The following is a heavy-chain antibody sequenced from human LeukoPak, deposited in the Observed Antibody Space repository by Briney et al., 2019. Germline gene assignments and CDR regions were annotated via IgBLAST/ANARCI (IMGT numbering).Heavy chain of an antibody. CDR3: ARTAPYYYDSSSYISY. Sequence: PSETLSLTCTVSGGPMSGTNYYWAWIRQPPGKGLEWIGSMYYSGTTYYNPSLKSRVTVSVDTSKIQFSLRLNSVTAADTAIYYCARTAPYYYDSSSYISYWGKGSLVTVSS. V-gene: IGHV4-39*01. CDR2: MYYSGTT. D-gene: IGHD3-22*01. J-gene: IGHJ4*02. CDR1: GGPMSGTNYY.